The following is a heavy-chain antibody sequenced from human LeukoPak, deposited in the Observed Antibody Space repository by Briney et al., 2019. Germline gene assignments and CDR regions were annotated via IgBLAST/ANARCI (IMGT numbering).Heavy chain of an antibody. CDR3: ARDIGSQMATISDWFDP. V-gene: IGHV4-59*12. Sequence: SETLSLTCTVSGGSISSSYWNWIRQPPGKGLEWIGSVYFTGSTYYNPSLKSRVTISVDTSKNHFSLKLRSVTAADTAVYYCARDIGSQMATISDWFDPWGQGTLVTVSS. D-gene: IGHD5-24*01. J-gene: IGHJ5*02. CDR1: GGSISSSY. CDR2: VYFTGST.